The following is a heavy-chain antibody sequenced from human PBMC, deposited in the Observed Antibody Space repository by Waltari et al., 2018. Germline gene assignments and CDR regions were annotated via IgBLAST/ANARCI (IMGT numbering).Heavy chain of an antibody. CDR3: AKGQGGRRWYFDY. CDR2: ISPNSIRT. D-gene: IGHD3-16*01. CDR1: GLSFSTYG. Sequence: EVQLLESGGGLVQPGGSLRLSCTASGLSFSTYGMTWVRQAPGKGGDWVSSISPNSIRTYYADSVKGRFTISRDNSKSTVILQLSSLRVEDTAIYYCAKGQGGRRWYFDYWGQGSQVTVSS. J-gene: IGHJ4*02. V-gene: IGHV3-23*01.